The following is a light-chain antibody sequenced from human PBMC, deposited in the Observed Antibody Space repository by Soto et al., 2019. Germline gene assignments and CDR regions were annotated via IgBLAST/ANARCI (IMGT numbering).Light chain of an antibody. CDR2: AAS. J-gene: IGKJ5*01. CDR3: QQSYSTLIT. CDR1: QSISSY. Sequence: DIQMTQSPSSLSASVGDRVTITCRASQSISSYLNWYQQKQGKAPKLLIYAASSLQSGVPSRFSGSGYGTDFNLTISSLQTEDFATYYCQQSYSTLITFGQGTRLEIK. V-gene: IGKV1-39*01.